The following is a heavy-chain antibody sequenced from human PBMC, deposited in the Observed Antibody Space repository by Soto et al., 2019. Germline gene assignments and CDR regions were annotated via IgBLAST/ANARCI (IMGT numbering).Heavy chain of an antibody. V-gene: IGHV4-59*01. CDR3: ARRYGAAFDL. D-gene: IGHD1-26*01. Sequence: QVQLQESGPGLVKPSETLSLTCTVSGGSISSYYWSWIRQPPGKGLEWIGYIYYSGSTNYNPSLRRRVTISVDTSKNQFSLKLTSVTAADTAVYYCARRYGAAFDLWGQGTMVTVSS. CDR2: IYYSGST. CDR1: GGSISSYY. J-gene: IGHJ3*01.